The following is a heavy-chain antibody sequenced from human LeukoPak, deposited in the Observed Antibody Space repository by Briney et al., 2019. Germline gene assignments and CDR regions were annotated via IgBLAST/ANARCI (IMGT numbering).Heavy chain of an antibody. V-gene: IGHV4-39*01. Sequence: TLETLSLTCTVTGGSISSSSYYWGWIRQPPGKGLEWIGSIYYSGSTYYNPSLKSRVTISVDTSKNQFSLKLSSVTAADTAVYYCARHSQEARRITIFGVVTDSVNWFDPWGQGTLVTVSS. CDR1: GGSISSSSYY. CDR3: ARHSQEARRITIFGVVTDSVNWFDP. D-gene: IGHD3-3*01. CDR2: IYYSGST. J-gene: IGHJ5*02.